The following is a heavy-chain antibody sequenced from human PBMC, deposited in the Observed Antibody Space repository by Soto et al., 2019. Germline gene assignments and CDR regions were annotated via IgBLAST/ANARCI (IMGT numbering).Heavy chain of an antibody. CDR1: VFAFSNYG. CDR3: AKKSGVGATWYFDY. J-gene: IGHJ4*02. CDR2: LPEIGTNT. Sequence: PWWSLRLSCAASVFAFSNYGMSWVRQAPGKGLEWVSALPEIGTNTYYADSVKGRFTISRDNSKNTLFLQINNLRAGDTAVYYCAKKSGVGATWYFDYWGQGTLVTVSS. V-gene: IGHV3-23*01. D-gene: IGHD1-26*01.